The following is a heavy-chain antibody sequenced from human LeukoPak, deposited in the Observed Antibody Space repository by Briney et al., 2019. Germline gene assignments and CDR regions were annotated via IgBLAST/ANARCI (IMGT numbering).Heavy chain of an antibody. CDR2: INPNSGGT. CDR3: ARSPYWSGGSCYYSYYYYYMDV. D-gene: IGHD2-15*01. V-gene: IGHV1-2*02. CDR1: GYTFTGYY. Sequence: ASVKVSCKASGYTFTGYYMHWVRQATGQGLEWMGWINPNSGGTNYAQKFQGRVTMTRDTSISTAYMELSRLRSDDTAVYYCARSPYWSGGSCYYSYYYYYMDVWGKGTTVTVSS. J-gene: IGHJ6*03.